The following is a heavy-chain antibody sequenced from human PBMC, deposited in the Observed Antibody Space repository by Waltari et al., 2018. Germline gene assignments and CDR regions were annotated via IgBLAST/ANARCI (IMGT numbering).Heavy chain of an antibody. CDR1: GGTFSSYA. D-gene: IGHD6-19*01. CDR3: ALLRGWRGNWYFDH. CDR2: IIPIVGTA. V-gene: IGHV1-69*05. Sequence: QVQLVQSGAEVKKPGSSVKVSCKASGGTFSSYAISWVRQAPGQVREWLGGIIPIVGTANDAKEFQGGVAITTDEATSTADMWRSSLSSEDTAGNYCALLRGWRGNWYFDHWGRGTLVTVYS. J-gene: IGHJ2*01.